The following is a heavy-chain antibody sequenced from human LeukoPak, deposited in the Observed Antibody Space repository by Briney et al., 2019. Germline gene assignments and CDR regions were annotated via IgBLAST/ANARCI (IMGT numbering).Heavy chain of an antibody. D-gene: IGHD3-16*02. CDR3: ARDYRGTYPPGYFDY. CDR2: INHSGSS. V-gene: IGHV4-34*01. CDR1: GGSFTNYY. Sequence: PSETLSLTCAVYGGSFTNYYWSWIRQPPGKGLEWIGEINHSGSSKYNPSLKSRVTISVDTSKNQFSLNLSSLTAADTAVYYCARDYRGTYPPGYFDYWGQGTLVTVSS. J-gene: IGHJ4*02.